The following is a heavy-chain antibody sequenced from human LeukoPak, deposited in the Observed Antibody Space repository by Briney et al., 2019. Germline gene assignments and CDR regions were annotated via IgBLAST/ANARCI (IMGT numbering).Heavy chain of an antibody. J-gene: IGHJ4*02. Sequence: GGSLRLSCAASGFTFSNYGMSWVRQAPGKGLEWVSRISGSGGNTYYADSVKGRFTISRDNSKNTLYLQMNSLRAEDTAVYYCAKEPLYCGGDCYEPLDYWGQGTLVPVSS. CDR2: ISGSGGNT. CDR1: GFTFSNYG. V-gene: IGHV3-23*01. CDR3: AKEPLYCGGDCYEPLDY. D-gene: IGHD2-21*02.